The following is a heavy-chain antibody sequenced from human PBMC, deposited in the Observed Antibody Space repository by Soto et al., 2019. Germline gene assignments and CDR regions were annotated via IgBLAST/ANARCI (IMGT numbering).Heavy chain of an antibody. CDR2: ASYSGST. J-gene: IGHJ4*02. V-gene: IGHV4-59*01. Sequence: SETLSLTCTVSGGSISSYYWSWIRQPPGKGLEWLGYASYSGSTNYNPSLRNRVTISVDTSKTQFSLNLTSVTAADTAVYYCARDKITGLFDYWGQGTLVTVSS. D-gene: IGHD2-8*02. CDR3: ARDKITGLFDY. CDR1: GGSISSYY.